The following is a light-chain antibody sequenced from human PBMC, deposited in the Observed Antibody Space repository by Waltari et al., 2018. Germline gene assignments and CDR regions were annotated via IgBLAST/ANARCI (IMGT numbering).Light chain of an antibody. CDR3: QQYGSSPPT. CDR2: GAS. V-gene: IGKV3-20*01. CDR1: QSLSSSY. J-gene: IGKJ2*01. Sequence: EIVLTQSPGTLSLSPGERATLSCRASQSLSSSYLAWYQQKPGQAPRLLSYGASSRATGSPDRFSGSGSGTCFTLTITSLEPEDFAGYSCQQYGSSPPTFGQGTKLEIK.